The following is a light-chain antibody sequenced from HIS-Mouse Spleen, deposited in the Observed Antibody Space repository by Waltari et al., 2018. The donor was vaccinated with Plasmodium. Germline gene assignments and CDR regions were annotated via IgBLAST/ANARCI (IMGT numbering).Light chain of an antibody. Sequence: DIVMTQSPLSLPVTPGEPASISCRSSQSLLHSNGYNYLDWYLQKPGQSPPLLICLGSNRASVVPGRFSGSGSGTDFTLKISRVEAEGVGVYYCMQALQTPPTFGQGTRLEIK. CDR3: MQALQTPPT. CDR1: QSLLHSNGYNY. J-gene: IGKJ5*01. V-gene: IGKV2-28*01. CDR2: LGS.